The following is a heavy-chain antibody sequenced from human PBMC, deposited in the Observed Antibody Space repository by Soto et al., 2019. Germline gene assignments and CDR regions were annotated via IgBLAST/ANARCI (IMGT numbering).Heavy chain of an antibody. CDR2: IHHSGSS. CDR3: ARDVGYFYDYTPAGQFGF. V-gene: IGHV4-4*02. D-gene: IGHD3-22*01. CDR1: GASGASISSSNW. Sequence: QVQLQESGPGLVKPSGTLALTCGVSGASGASISSSNWWAWVRQPPGKGLEWIGEIHHSGSSKYSPSLKSRVTISVYKSKNQFSLMLSYVTDADTAVYYCARDVGYFYDYTPAGQFGFWGRGILVTV. J-gene: IGHJ4*02.